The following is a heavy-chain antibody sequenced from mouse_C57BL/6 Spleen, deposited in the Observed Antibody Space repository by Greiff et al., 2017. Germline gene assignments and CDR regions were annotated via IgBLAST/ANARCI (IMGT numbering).Heavy chain of an antibody. J-gene: IGHJ4*01. Sequence: EVKVVESGGGLVKPGGSLKLSCAASGFTFSDHGMHWVRQAPEKGLEWVAYISSGSSTIYYADTVKGRFTISRDNAKNTLFLQMTSLRSEDTAMYYCARLGAMDYWGQGTSVTVSS. V-gene: IGHV5-17*01. CDR1: GFTFSDHG. CDR3: ARLGAMDY. CDR2: ISSGSSTI. D-gene: IGHD4-1*01.